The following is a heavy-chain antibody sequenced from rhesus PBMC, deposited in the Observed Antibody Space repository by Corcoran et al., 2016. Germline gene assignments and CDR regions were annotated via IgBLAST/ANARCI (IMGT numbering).Heavy chain of an antibody. CDR1: GFTFDDYA. J-gene: IGHJ5-2*02. D-gene: IGHD3-3*01. V-gene: IGHV3-134*01. CDR3: TRDGPYNSLDV. Sequence: DVQLVESGGGLVKPGGSLRLSCAASGFTFDDYAMSWVRQAPGKGLEWVSRISWNSGTIYYADSVEGRFTISRDNAKNSLFLQMDRLRAEDTAVYYCTRDGPYNSLDVWGRGVLVTVSS. CDR2: ISWNSGTI.